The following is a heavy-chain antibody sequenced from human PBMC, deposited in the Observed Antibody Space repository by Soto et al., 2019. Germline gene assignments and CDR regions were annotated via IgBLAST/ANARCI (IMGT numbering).Heavy chain of an antibody. CDR3: ARQVRTTSDY. CDR1: GGSISSGGYY. J-gene: IGHJ4*02. Sequence: SETLSLTCTVSGGSISSGGYYWSWIRQHPGKGLEWIGYIYYSGSTYYNPSLKSRVTISVDTSKGQFSLKLSSVTAADTAVYYCARQVRTTSDYWGQGTLVTGSS. V-gene: IGHV4-39*01. CDR2: IYYSGST. D-gene: IGHD4-17*01.